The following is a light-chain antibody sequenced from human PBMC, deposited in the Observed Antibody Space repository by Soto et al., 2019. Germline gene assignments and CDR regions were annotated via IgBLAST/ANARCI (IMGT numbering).Light chain of an antibody. CDR2: DAS. CDR1: QDIRSS. V-gene: IGKV1-33*01. J-gene: IGKJ4*01. CDR3: QQYDDLPLT. Sequence: DIQMTQSPSSLSASVGDRLTITCQASQDIRSSLNWYHQEPGKAPKLLIYDASNLETGVPSRFSGSGSGTEFTFTISSLQPEDIATYYCQQYDDLPLTFGGGTKVEIK.